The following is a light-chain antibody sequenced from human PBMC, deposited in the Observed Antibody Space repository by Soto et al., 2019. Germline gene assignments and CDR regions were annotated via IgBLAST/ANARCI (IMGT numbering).Light chain of an antibody. CDR2: SSS. CDR1: QGISTW. Sequence: DIKVSLWPCLVSPYEGDRVTTPCRASQGISTWVVWYQQKPGAAPKLLIHSSSNLQSGAPSRFSGSGSGTDFTLTISSLQPEDFATYYCQEANSFPISFGPGTKVGI. CDR3: QEANSFPIS. J-gene: IGKJ3*01. V-gene: IGKV1-12*01.